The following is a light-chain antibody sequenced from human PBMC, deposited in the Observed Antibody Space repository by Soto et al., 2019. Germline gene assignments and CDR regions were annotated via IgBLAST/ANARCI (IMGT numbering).Light chain of an antibody. Sequence: DIVMTQSPATLSVSPGERATLSCRASQSVSSNLAWYQQKPGQAPGLLIYDSSTRATGVPARFSGSGSGTEFTLTISRLQSEDFAVYYGQQYNNWPHTFGPGTKLEIE. CDR1: QSVSSN. V-gene: IGKV3-15*01. CDR3: QQYNNWPHT. J-gene: IGKJ2*01. CDR2: DSS.